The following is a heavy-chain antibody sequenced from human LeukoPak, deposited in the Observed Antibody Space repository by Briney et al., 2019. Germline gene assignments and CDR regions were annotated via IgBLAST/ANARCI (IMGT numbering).Heavy chain of an antibody. J-gene: IGHJ4*02. CDR1: GGSISSGSYY. V-gene: IGHV4-61*02. D-gene: IGHD3-22*01. CDR2: IYTSGST. Sequence: SQTLSLTCTVSGGSISSGSYYWSWVRQPAGKGLEWIVRIYTSGSTNYNPSLKSRVTISVDTTKNQFSLKLSSVTAADTAVYYCARSGHYYDSSGYYSYYFDYWGQGTLVTVSS. CDR3: ARSGHYYDSSGYYSYYFDY.